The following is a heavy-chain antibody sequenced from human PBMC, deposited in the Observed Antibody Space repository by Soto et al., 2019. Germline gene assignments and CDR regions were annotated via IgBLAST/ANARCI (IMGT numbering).Heavy chain of an antibody. CDR1: GFTFSGYG. CDR2: ISYDGSDK. J-gene: IGHJ3*01. Sequence: QVQLVESGGGVVQPGRSLRLSCAASGFTFSGYGMHWFRQAPGKGLEWVAVISYDGSDKYYGVSVKGRFTISRDNSRYTLYLQVNSLRVEDTAVYYCASSTRSDAFALWGRGTRVTV. CDR3: ASSTRSDAFAL. V-gene: IGHV3-30*03.